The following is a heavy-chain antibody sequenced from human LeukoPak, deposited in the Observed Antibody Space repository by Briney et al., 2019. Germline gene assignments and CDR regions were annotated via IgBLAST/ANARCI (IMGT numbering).Heavy chain of an antibody. D-gene: IGHD4-23*01. CDR3: ARDGGYGGNPNDAFNM. CDR2: ISNDGRNK. V-gene: IGHV3-30*03. J-gene: IGHJ3*02. CDR1: GFSFSSYG. Sequence: PGRSLRLSCAASGFSFSSYGMNWVRQAPGKGLEWVAVISNDGRNKYYADSVKGRFTISRDNSKNTLYLQMNSLRAEDTAVYYCARDGGYGGNPNDAFNMWGQGTMVTVSS.